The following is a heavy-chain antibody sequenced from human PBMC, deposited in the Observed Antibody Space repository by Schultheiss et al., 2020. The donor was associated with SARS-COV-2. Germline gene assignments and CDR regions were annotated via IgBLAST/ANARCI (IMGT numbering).Heavy chain of an antibody. V-gene: IGHV3-53*04. Sequence: GGSLRLSCAASGFTVSSNYMSWVRQAPGKGLEWVSRINSDGSSTSYADSVKGRFTISRHNSKNTLYLQMNSLRAEDTAVYYCARDEYQLPDDAFDIWGQGTMVTVSS. CDR3: ARDEYQLPDDAFDI. CDR2: INSDGSST. CDR1: GFTVSSNY. J-gene: IGHJ3*02. D-gene: IGHD2-2*01.